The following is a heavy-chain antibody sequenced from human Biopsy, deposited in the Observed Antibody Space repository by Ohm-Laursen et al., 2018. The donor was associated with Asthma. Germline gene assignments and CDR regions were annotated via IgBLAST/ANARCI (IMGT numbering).Heavy chain of an antibody. J-gene: IGHJ6*02. D-gene: IGHD6-19*01. V-gene: IGHV4-39*01. CDR2: ISYTGSA. CDR3: VRQSGYRSGWPKLLFVYYGMDV. CDR1: GGSMSSSSYY. Sequence: TLSLTCTVSGGSMSSSSYYWGWIRQPPGKGLEWMGSISYTGSAYHNPSLKSRVTISVDTSKNHFSLRLTYVTAADTAQYYCVRQSGYRSGWPKLLFVYYGMDVWGPGTTVTVSS.